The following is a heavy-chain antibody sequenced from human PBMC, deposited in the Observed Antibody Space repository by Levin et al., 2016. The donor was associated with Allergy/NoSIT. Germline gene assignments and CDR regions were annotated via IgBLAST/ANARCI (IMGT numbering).Heavy chain of an antibody. V-gene: IGHV2-5*01. D-gene: IGHD4-17*01. Sequence: WIRQPPGKALEWLALIYWNDDKRYSPSLKSRLTITKDTSKNQVVLTMTNMDPVDTATYYCAHSVWDGDYGDAFDIWGRRDNGHRLL. J-gene: IGHJ3*02. CDR3: AHSVWDGDYGDAFDI. CDR2: IYWNDDK.